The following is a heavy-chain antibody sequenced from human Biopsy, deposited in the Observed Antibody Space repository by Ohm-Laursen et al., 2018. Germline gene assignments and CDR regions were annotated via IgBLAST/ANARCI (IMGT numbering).Heavy chain of an antibody. CDR1: GGTYSGYY. D-gene: IGHD2-2*01. Sequence: SETLSLTWTVYGGTYSGYYWSWIRQPPGKGLEWIGEVHHDGRANYNPSLKSRVTISGDMSKKQFSLKLSGVTAADTAVYYCARFIVPSLHCSNGVCPIRWFDPWGQGTLVTV. CDR2: VHHDGRA. J-gene: IGHJ5*02. V-gene: IGHV4-34*01. CDR3: ARFIVPSLHCSNGVCPIRWFDP.